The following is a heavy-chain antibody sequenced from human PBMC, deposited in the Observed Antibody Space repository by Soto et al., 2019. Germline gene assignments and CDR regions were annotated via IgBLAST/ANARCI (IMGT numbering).Heavy chain of an antibody. V-gene: IGHV1-3*01. CDR1: GYTFTSYA. CDR2: INAGNGNT. D-gene: IGHD3-10*01. J-gene: IGHJ5*02. CDR3: ARGLRDMVRGSNCFDP. Sequence: ASVKVSCKASGYTFTSYAMHWVRQAPGQRLEWMGWINAGNGNTKYSQKFQGRVTITRDTSASTAYMELSSLRSEDTAVYYCARGLRDMVRGSNCFDPWGQGTLVTVS.